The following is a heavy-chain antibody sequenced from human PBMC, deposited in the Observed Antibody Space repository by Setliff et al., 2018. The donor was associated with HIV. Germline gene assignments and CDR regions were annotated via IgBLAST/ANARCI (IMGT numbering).Heavy chain of an antibody. Sequence: GGSLRLSCAASGFTFSSYSMSWVRQAPGKGLEWVSAISSGGEIMFYADSVKGRFTISRDNSKNTLYLQMISPRADDTAVYYCAKSLLVAGNDYWGQGTLVTVSS. J-gene: IGHJ4*02. CDR3: AKSLLVAGNDY. V-gene: IGHV3-23*01. CDR2: ISSGGEIM. CDR1: GFTFSSYS. D-gene: IGHD2-8*02.